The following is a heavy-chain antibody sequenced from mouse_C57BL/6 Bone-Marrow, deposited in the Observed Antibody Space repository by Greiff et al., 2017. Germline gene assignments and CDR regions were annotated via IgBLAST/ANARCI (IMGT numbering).Heavy chain of an antibody. CDR1: GYTFPDYY. D-gene: IGHD1-1*01. V-gene: IGHV1-26*01. CDR2: INPNNGGT. J-gene: IGHJ2*01. Sequence: EVQLQQSGPELVKPGASVKISCKASGYTFPDYYMNWVKQSHGKSLEWIGDINPNNGGTSYNQKFKGKATLTVDKSSSTAYMELRSLTSEDSAVYYCARNREGYITTVVADYWGQGTTLTVSS. CDR3: ARNREGYITTVVADY.